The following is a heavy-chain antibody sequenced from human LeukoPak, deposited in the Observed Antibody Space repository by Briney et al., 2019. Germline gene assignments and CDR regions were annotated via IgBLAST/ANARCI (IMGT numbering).Heavy chain of an antibody. CDR2: ISSSSSYI. CDR3: ARILVAAAGDAFDI. Sequence: GGSLRLSCAASGSTFSSYSMNWVRQAPGKGLEWVSSISSSSSYIYYADSVKGRFTISRDNAKNSLYLQMNSLRAEDTAVYYCARILVAAAGDAFDIWGQGTMVTVSS. V-gene: IGHV3-21*01. J-gene: IGHJ3*02. D-gene: IGHD6-13*01. CDR1: GSTFSSYS.